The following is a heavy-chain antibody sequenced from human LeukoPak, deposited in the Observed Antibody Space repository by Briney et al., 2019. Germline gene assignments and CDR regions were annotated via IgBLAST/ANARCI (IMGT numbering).Heavy chain of an antibody. CDR3: ARRPLYSSGWTRGPFDY. D-gene: IGHD6-19*01. J-gene: IGHJ4*02. CDR1: GGSISSSSYY. Sequence: SETLSLTCTVSGGSISSSSYYWGWIRQPPGKGLEWIGSIYYSGSTHYNPSLKSRVTISVDTSKNQFSLKLSSVTAADTAVYYCARRPLYSSGWTRGPFDYWGQGTLVTVSS. CDR2: IYYSGST. V-gene: IGHV4-39*01.